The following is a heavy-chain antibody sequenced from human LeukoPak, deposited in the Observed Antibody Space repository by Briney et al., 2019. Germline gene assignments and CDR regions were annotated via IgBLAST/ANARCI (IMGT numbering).Heavy chain of an antibody. CDR1: GYTFTSYG. D-gene: IGHD2-2*01. Sequence: ASVKVSCKASGYTFTSYGISWVRQAPGQGLEWMGWISAYNGNTNYAQKLQGRVTMTTDTSTSTAYMELRSLRSDGTAVYYCARDVPVVPAATSSDYWGQGTLVTVSS. CDR3: ARDVPVVPAATSSDY. V-gene: IGHV1-18*04. CDR2: ISAYNGNT. J-gene: IGHJ4*02.